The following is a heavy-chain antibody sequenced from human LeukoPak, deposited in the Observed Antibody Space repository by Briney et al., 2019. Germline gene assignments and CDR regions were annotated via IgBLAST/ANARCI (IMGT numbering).Heavy chain of an antibody. J-gene: IGHJ6*04. CDR1: GGSFSGYY. CDR3: ARGLSRGHSSGWYGGSSGMDV. V-gene: IGHV4-34*01. D-gene: IGHD6-13*01. Sequence: RSSETLSLTCAVYGGSFSGYYWSWIRQPPGKGLGWIGEINHSGSTNYNPSLKSRVTISVDTSKNQFSLKLSSVTAADTAVYYCARGLSRGHSSGWYGGSSGMDVWGKGTTVTVSS. CDR2: INHSGST.